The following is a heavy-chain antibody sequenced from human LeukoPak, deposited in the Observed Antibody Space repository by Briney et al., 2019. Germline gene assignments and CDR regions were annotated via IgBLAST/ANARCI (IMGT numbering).Heavy chain of an antibody. CDR2: VNEGGSDK. V-gene: IGHV3-7*01. D-gene: IGHD3-10*01. CDR3: ARDVGRGFDY. Sequence: GGSLRLSCAASGFTFSGYWMTWVRQAPGKGLEWVANVNEGGSDKYYVGSVKGRFTISRDDAKNSLYLQMNSLRVEDTAVYYCARDVGRGFDYWGQGTLVTVSS. CDR1: GFTFSGYW. J-gene: IGHJ4*02.